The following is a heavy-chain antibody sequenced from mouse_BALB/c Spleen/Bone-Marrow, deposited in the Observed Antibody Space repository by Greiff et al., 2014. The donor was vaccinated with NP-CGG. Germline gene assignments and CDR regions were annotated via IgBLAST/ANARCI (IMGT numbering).Heavy chain of an antibody. D-gene: IGHD2-3*01. V-gene: IGHV1-82*01. CDR1: GYAFSSSW. Sequence: VQLQQSGPELVKPGASVKISCKASGYAFSSSWMNWVKQRPGQGLEWIGRIYPGDGDTNYNGKFKGKATLTADKSSSTAYMQLSSLTSVDSAVYFCARYDGYRTMDYWGQGTSVTVSS. CDR3: ARYDGYRTMDY. CDR2: IYPGDGDT. J-gene: IGHJ4*01.